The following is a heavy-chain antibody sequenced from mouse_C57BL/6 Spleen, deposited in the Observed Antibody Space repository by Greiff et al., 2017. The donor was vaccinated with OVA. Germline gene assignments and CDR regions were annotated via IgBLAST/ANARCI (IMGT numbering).Heavy chain of an antibody. Sequence: VQLQQSGPGLVQPSQSLSITCTVSGFSLTSYGVHWVRQSPGKGLEWMGVIWSGGSTDYNAAFISRLSFSKDNSKSQVFFKMNSLQADDTAIYYCASTTVVARGYFDVWGTGTTVTVSS. J-gene: IGHJ1*03. CDR2: IWSGGST. V-gene: IGHV2-2*01. CDR1: GFSLTSYG. D-gene: IGHD1-1*01. CDR3: ASTTVVARGYFDV.